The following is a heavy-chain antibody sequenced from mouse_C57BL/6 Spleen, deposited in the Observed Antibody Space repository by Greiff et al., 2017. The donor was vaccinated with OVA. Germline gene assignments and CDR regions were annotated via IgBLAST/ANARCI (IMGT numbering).Heavy chain of an antibody. J-gene: IGHJ4*01. Sequence: VQLQQSGPELVKPGASVKIPCKASGYTFTDYIMDWVKQSHGKSLEWIGDINPNNGGTIYNQKFKGKATLTVDKSSSTAYMELRSLTSEDTAVYYCARTRQLRLRNYAMDYWGQGTSGTVSS. D-gene: IGHD3-2*02. CDR1: GYTFTDYI. V-gene: IGHV1-18*01. CDR3: ARTRQLRLRNYAMDY. CDR2: INPNNGGT.